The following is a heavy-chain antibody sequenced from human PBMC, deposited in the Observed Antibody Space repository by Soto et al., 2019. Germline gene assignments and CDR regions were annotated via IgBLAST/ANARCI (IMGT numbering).Heavy chain of an antibody. V-gene: IGHV3-74*01. D-gene: IGHD4-17*01. CDR1: GFTFSSYW. Sequence: EVQLVESGGGLVQPGGSLRLSCAASGFTFSSYWMHWVRQAPGKGLVWVSRINSDGSSTSYADPAKGRFTISKDISKNSLFLQLDSLRVEDSALYFCVKDDGGYPSTAPHWGQGTLVTVSP. CDR2: INSDGSST. CDR3: VKDDGGYPSTAPH. J-gene: IGHJ4*02.